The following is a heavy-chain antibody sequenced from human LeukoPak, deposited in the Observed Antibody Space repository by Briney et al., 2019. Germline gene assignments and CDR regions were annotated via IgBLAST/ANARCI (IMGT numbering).Heavy chain of an antibody. Sequence: PGGSLRLSCAASGFTVGSSYMNWVRQAPGKGLEWVSLIYGGGNTYYADPVKGRFTISRDNSKNTLYLQMNSLRAEDTAVYYCARRGDGGRSFDYWGQGTLVTVSS. CDR2: IYGGGNT. V-gene: IGHV3-53*01. CDR3: ARRGDGGRSFDY. J-gene: IGHJ4*02. CDR1: GFTVGSSY. D-gene: IGHD4-23*01.